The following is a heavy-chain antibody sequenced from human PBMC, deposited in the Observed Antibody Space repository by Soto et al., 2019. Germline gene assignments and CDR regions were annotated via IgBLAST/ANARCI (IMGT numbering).Heavy chain of an antibody. CDR1: GYTFTNYG. CDR3: ARDKTYAHDY. D-gene: IGHD2-2*01. Sequence: ASVKVSCKASGYTFTNYGISWVRQAPGQGLEWMGWISAYNVNTNYAQKLQGRVTMTTDTSTSTAYMELRRLRSDDTAVYYCARDKTYAHDYWGQGTLVTVSS. J-gene: IGHJ4*02. V-gene: IGHV1-18*01. CDR2: ISAYNVNT.